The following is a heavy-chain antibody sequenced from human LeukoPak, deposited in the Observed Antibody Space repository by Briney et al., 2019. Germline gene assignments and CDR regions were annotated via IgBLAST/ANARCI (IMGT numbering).Heavy chain of an antibody. CDR1: GFTFTTYW. CDR3: ARAASSSGWYPFDY. D-gene: IGHD6-19*01. V-gene: IGHV3-74*01. J-gene: IGHJ4*02. Sequence: GGSLRLSCAASGFTFTTYWMHWVRQAPGKGLVWVSHINSDGSITSYADSVKGRFTISRDNAKNTLYLQMNSLRAEDTAVYYCARAASSSGWYPFDYWGQGTLVTVSS. CDR2: INSDGSIT.